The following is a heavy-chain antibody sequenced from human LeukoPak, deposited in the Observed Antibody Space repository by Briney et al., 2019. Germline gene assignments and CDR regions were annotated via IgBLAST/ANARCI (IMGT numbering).Heavy chain of an antibody. Sequence: SETLSLTCAVYGGSFSGYYWNWIRQPPGKGLEWIGEINHGGSTNYNPSLKSRVTISVDTSKNQFSLKLSSVTAADTAVYYCARGLYDSSGYCLFDYWGQGTLVTVSS. CDR2: INHGGST. J-gene: IGHJ4*02. D-gene: IGHD3-22*01. V-gene: IGHV4-34*01. CDR1: GGSFSGYY. CDR3: ARGLYDSSGYCLFDY.